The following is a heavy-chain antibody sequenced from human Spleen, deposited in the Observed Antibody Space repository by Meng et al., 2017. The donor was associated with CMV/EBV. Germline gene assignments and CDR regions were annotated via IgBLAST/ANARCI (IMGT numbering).Heavy chain of an antibody. J-gene: IGHJ4*02. CDR2: IKQDGSEK. D-gene: IGHD3-10*01. Sequence: GGSLRLSCAASGFTFSSYWMSWVRQAPGKGLEWVANIKQDGSEKYYVDSVEGRFTISRDIAKNSLYLQMNSLRAEDTAVYYCARGRLGHVILRGVLYFESWGQGTLVTVSS. CDR3: ARGRLGHVILRGVLYFES. CDR1: GFTFSSYW. V-gene: IGHV3-7*01.